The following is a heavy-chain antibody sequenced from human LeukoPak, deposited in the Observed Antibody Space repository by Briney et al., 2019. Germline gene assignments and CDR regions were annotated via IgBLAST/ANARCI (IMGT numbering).Heavy chain of an antibody. CDR3: AKHIVVVPAALGY. Sequence: GGSLRLSCAASGFTVSSNEMSWARQAPGKGLEWVSSISGGSTYYADSVKGWFTISRDNSKNTLYLQMNSLRAEGTAVYYCAKHIVVVPAALGYWGQGTLVTVSS. V-gene: IGHV3-38*03. CDR1: GFTVSSNE. D-gene: IGHD2-2*01. CDR2: ISGGST. J-gene: IGHJ4*02.